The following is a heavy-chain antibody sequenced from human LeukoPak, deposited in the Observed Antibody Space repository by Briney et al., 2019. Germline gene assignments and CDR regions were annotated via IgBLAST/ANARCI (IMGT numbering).Heavy chain of an antibody. V-gene: IGHV1-46*01. CDR1: GYTFTSYY. D-gene: IGHD6-13*01. CDR3: AREGAAAPAGSYYMDV. CDR2: INPSGGST. J-gene: IGHJ6*03. Sequence: ASVKVSCKASGYTFTSYYMHWVRQAPGQGLEWMGIINPSGGSTSYAQKFQGRVTMTRDMSTSTVYMELSSLRSEDTAVYYCAREGAAAPAGSYYMDVWGKGTTVTVSS.